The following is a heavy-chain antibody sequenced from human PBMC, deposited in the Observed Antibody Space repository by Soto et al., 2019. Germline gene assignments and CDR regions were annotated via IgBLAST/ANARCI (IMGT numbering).Heavy chain of an antibody. D-gene: IGHD2-8*01. V-gene: IGHV3-48*02. CDR2: ITASSGTI. J-gene: IGHJ5*02. CDR1: GFTFSAYS. Sequence: PGGSLRLSCAASGFTFSAYSMNWARQAPGKGLEWISYITASSGTIFYADSVKGRFTISRDNAKNSLYLRMNSLRDEDTAVYYCARDNGMAGSFDPWGQGTLVTVSS. CDR3: ARDNGMAGSFDP.